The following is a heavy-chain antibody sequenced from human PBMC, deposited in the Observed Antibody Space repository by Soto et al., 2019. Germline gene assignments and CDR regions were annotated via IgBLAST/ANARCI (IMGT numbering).Heavy chain of an antibody. CDR3: YYYYSCMEI. CDR2: IYWDDDK. CDR1: GFSLSTSGVG. V-gene: IGHV2-5*02. J-gene: IGHJ6*02. Sequence: QITLKESGPTLVKPTQTLTLTCTFSGFSLSTSGVGVGWIRQPPGKALEWLALIYWDDDKRYSPSLKSRLTITKDTSKNQVVLTMTNMDPVDAATYWAYYYYSCMEIWGQGTTVTVSS.